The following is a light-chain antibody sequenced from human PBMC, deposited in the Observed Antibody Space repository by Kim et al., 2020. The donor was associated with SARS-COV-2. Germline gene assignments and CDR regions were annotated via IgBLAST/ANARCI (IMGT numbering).Light chain of an antibody. Sequence: QSVLTQPPSVSGAPGQRVTISCTGRSSNIGAYYDVHWYQQLPGTAPKLLIYGNNNRPSGVPDRFSGSKSGTSASLAIARHQAEDEADYYCQSYDSILSGVVFGGGTKVTVL. V-gene: IGLV1-40*01. J-gene: IGLJ3*02. CDR3: QSYDSILSGVV. CDR1: SSNIGAYYD. CDR2: GNN.